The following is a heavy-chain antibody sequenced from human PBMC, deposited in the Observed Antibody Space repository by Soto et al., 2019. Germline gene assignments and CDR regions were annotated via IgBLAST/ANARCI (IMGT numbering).Heavy chain of an antibody. V-gene: IGHV4-38-2*02. CDR2: ISHSGFI. Sequence: SETLSLTCGVSGYSISSGYYWGWIRQPPGKGLEWIGSISHSGFIYYNPSLKSRVTISIDTPKNQFSLKLSSVTAADTAVYYCARDPPGYCTTTSCPTWFDPWGQGTLVTVSS. D-gene: IGHD2-2*01. CDR1: GYSISSGYY. CDR3: ARDPPGYCTTTSCPTWFDP. J-gene: IGHJ5*02.